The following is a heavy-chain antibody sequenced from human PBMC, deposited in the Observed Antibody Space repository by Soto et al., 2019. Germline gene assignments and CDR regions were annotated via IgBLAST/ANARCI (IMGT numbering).Heavy chain of an antibody. CDR3: ARDDPSYSYGPVWHDAFDI. CDR2: INPNSGGT. V-gene: IGHV1-2*02. Sequence: QVQLVQSGAEVKKPGASVKVSCKASGYTFTGYYMHWVRQAPGQGLEWMGWINPNSGGTNYAQKFQGRVTMTRDTSISTAYMELRRLRSDDTAVYYCARDDPSYSYGPVWHDAFDIWGQGTMVTVSS. CDR1: GYTFTGYY. D-gene: IGHD5-18*01. J-gene: IGHJ3*02.